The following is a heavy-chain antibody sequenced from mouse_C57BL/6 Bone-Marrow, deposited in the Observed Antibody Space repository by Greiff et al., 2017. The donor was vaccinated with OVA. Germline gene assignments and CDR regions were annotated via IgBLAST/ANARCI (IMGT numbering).Heavy chain of an antibody. CDR3: ARHGDYGSFFDY. Sequence: EVQGVESGGDLVKPGGSLKLSCAASGFTFSSYGMSWVRQTPDKRLEWVATISSGGSYTYYPDSVKGRFTISRDNAKKTLYLQMSSLKSEDTAMYYCARHGDYGSFFDYWGQGTTLTVSS. CDR2: ISSGGSYT. CDR1: GFTFSSYG. V-gene: IGHV5-6*01. J-gene: IGHJ2*01. D-gene: IGHD1-1*01.